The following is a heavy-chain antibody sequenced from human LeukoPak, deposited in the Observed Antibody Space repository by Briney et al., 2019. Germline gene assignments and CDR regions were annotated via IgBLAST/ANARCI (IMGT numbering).Heavy chain of an antibody. Sequence: GESLKISCKGSGYSFTSYWIGWVRQMPGKGLEWMGIIYPGDSDTRYSPSFQGQVTISADKSISTAYLHWRSLKASDTAMYYCARLSMIDTFDIWGLGTVVTVSS. V-gene: IGHV5-51*01. J-gene: IGHJ3*02. D-gene: IGHD3-22*01. CDR1: GYSFTSYW. CDR2: IYPGDSDT. CDR3: ARLSMIDTFDI.